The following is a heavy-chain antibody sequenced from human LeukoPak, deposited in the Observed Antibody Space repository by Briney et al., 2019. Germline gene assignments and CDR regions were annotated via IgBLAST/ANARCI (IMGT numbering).Heavy chain of an antibody. V-gene: IGHV3-64*04. CDR2: ISTNGDST. CDR1: GFTFSTYT. Sequence: SGGSLRLSCSVFGFTFSTYTMHWIRQAPGKGLEYVSAISTNGDSTYYADSVKGRFTVSRDNAKNTLYLQMDSLRVEDTAVYYCVRVLDGYCSGGSCYYADWGQGTLVTVSS. J-gene: IGHJ4*02. D-gene: IGHD2-15*01. CDR3: VRVLDGYCSGGSCYYAD.